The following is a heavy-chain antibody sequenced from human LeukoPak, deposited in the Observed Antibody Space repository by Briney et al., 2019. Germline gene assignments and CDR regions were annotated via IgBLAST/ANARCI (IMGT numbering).Heavy chain of an antibody. D-gene: IGHD6-13*01. CDR1: GFTFSSYA. CDR2: ISYDGSNK. J-gene: IGHJ4*02. CDR3: ASTGYSSSEFDY. V-gene: IGHV3-30-3*01. Sequence: GGSLRLSCAASGFTFSSYAMHWVRQAPGKGLEWVAVISYDGSNKYYADSVKGRFTISRDNSKNTLYLQMNSLRAEDTAVYYCASTGYSSSEFDYWGQGIPVTVSS.